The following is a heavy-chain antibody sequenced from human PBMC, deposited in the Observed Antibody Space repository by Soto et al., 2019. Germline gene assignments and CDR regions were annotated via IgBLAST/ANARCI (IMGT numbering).Heavy chain of an antibody. D-gene: IGHD1-1*01. V-gene: IGHV3-74*01. CDR3: TRGPRPSSTATGAL. CDR2: ISDDGARI. Sequence: GGSLRLSCVSYGFAFDQYWMHWVRQAACKGLEWVSRISDDGARIDYADFVKGRFTIARDNAKNTLFLQMRSLRGEDTAVYYCTRGPRPSSTATGALWGRGALVTVSS. CDR1: GFAFDQYW. J-gene: IGHJ4*02.